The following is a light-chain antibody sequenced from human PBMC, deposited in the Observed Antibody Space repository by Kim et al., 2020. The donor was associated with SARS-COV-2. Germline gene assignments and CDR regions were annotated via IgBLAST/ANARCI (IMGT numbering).Light chain of an antibody. CDR3: SSYTSSSTWV. Sequence: GRSTTISCPGTSSDVGGYNYVSWYQQHPGKAPKLMIYDVSKRPSGVSNRFSGSKSGNTASLTISGLQAEDEADYYCSSYTSSSTWVFGGGTQLTVL. CDR1: SSDVGGYNY. CDR2: DVS. J-gene: IGLJ3*02. V-gene: IGLV2-14*04.